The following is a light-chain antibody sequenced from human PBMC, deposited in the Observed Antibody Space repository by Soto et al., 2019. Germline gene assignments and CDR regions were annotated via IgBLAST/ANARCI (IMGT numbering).Light chain of an antibody. V-gene: IGLV2-14*01. CDR3: NSYTSTNSYV. J-gene: IGLJ1*01. CDR1: SSDVGAFNY. Sequence: QSALTQPASVSGSPGQSITISCTGNSSDVGAFNYVSWYQQHPGKAPKLMIFDVSNRPSGVSNRFSGSKSGNTASLTISGLQAEDEADYYCNSYTSTNSYVFGTGTKVTVL. CDR2: DVS.